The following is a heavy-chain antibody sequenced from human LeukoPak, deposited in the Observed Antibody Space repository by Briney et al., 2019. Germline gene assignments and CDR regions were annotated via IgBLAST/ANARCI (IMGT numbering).Heavy chain of an antibody. Sequence: GGSLRLSCAASGFTFSSYSMNWVREAPGKGLVWVSYISSSSTIYYADCVKGRFTISRDNAKNSLYLQMNSLRDEDTAVYYCARDRYYASGSYNWFDPWGQGTLVTVSS. J-gene: IGHJ5*02. D-gene: IGHD3-10*01. CDR1: GFTFSSYS. V-gene: IGHV3-48*02. CDR2: ISSSSTI. CDR3: ARDRYYASGSYNWFDP.